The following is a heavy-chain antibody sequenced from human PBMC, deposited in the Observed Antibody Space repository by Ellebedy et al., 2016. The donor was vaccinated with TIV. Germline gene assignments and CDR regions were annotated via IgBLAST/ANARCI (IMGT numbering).Heavy chain of an antibody. V-gene: IGHV5-51*01. Sequence: GESLKISCKGSGYSFTSYWIGWVRQMPGKGLEWMGIIYPGDSDTKYSPSFQGQVIISADKSISTAYLQWSSLKASDTAIYYCAGLQMSNYFDYWGQGTLVTVSS. D-gene: IGHD6-6*01. J-gene: IGHJ4*02. CDR1: GYSFTSYW. CDR3: AGLQMSNYFDY. CDR2: IYPGDSDT.